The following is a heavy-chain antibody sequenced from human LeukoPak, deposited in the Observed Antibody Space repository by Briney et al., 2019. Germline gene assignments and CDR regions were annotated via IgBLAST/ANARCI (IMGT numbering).Heavy chain of an antibody. CDR3: ARQKGKKLEVLSLRALYFFHY. Sequence: SETLSLTCTVSGGSISSSSYYWGWIRQPPGKGLEWIGSIYYSGSTYYNPSLKSRVTISVDTSKNQFSLKLSSVSAADTAVYYRARQKGKKLEVLSLRALYFFHYWGGGTLVTVSS. CDR2: IYYSGST. D-gene: IGHD3-3*01. CDR1: GGSISSSSYY. V-gene: IGHV4-39*01. J-gene: IGHJ4*02.